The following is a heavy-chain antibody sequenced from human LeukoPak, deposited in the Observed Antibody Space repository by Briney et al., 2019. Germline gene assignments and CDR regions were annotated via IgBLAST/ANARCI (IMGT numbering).Heavy chain of an antibody. CDR2: INHSGST. Sequence: NTSETLSFTCAVYGVTFSGYYWSWLRQPPGKGLEWIGEINHSGSTNYNPSLKSRVTISVDTSKNQFSQKLSSVTAADTAVYYCARRGSGSYFRFNYWGQGTLVTVSS. CDR1: GVTFSGYY. CDR3: ARRGSGSYFRFNY. J-gene: IGHJ4*02. V-gene: IGHV4-34*01. D-gene: IGHD1-26*01.